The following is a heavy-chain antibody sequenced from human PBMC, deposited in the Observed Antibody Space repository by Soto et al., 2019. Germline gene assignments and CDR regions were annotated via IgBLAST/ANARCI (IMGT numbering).Heavy chain of an antibody. V-gene: IGHV4-39*01. D-gene: IGHD3-10*01. CDR2: SSYSRGT. CDR3: ARLREWFGDALDY. J-gene: IGHJ4*02. Sequence: QLQLQESGPGLVKPSETLALTCTVSGGSISGSDYYWGWIRQPPGKRLEWIGSSSYSRGTFYDPPGARRVHSALDTSNNQFSLKRSSVTASDTAVYYCARLREWFGDALDYWGQGTLVTVSS. CDR1: GGSISGSDYY.